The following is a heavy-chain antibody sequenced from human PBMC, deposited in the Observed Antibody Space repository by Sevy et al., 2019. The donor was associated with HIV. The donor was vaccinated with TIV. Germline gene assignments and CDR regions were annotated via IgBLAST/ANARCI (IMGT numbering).Heavy chain of an antibody. CDR3: ARDGRRDTAMATAFDI. CDR1: GFTFSSYS. J-gene: IGHJ3*02. Sequence: GGSLRLSCAASGFTFSSYSMNWVRQAPGKGLEWVSYISSSSSTIYYADSVKGRFTISRDNAKNSLYLQMNSLRDEDTAVYYCARDGRRDTAMATAFDIWGQGTMVTVS. D-gene: IGHD5-18*01. V-gene: IGHV3-48*02. CDR2: ISSSSSTI.